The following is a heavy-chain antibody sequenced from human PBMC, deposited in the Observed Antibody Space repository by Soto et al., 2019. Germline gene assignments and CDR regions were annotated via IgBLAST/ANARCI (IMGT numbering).Heavy chain of an antibody. D-gene: IGHD4-17*01. Sequence: QVQLQESGPGLVKPSETLSLTCTVSGGSIRSYYWSWIRQPPGKGLEWIGYIYYSGSTNYNPSLTSRVTISVDTSKNQFSLKLSSVTAADTAVYYCARRYGDQFDYWGQGTLVTVSS. CDR1: GGSIRSYY. CDR2: IYYSGST. J-gene: IGHJ4*02. CDR3: ARRYGDQFDY. V-gene: IGHV4-59*01.